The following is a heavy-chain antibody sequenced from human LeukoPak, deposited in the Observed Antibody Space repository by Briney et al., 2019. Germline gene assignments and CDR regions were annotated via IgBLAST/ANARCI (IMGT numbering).Heavy chain of an antibody. J-gene: IGHJ4*02. D-gene: IGHD1-14*01. CDR1: LDXTTSNF. CDR3: AREILGGFNPGAY. Sequence: SETLSLTCTVSLDXTTSNFCSWVRQPPGKGLQWIGEIHRSGSPNYNPSLQSRVTISIDRSRKQIALELSSVTAADTAVYYCAREILGGFNPGAYWGQGTLVTVSS. V-gene: IGHV4-4*02. CDR2: IHRSGSP.